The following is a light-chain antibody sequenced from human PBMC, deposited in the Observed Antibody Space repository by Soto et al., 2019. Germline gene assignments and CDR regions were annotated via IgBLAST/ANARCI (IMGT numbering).Light chain of an antibody. Sequence: QAVVSQPPSASATPGQRVTISCSGSDSNIGSNFVYWYQQLAGTAPKLLVFRNDQRPSGVPDRISGSKSGTSASLAISGLRSEDEADYYCAAWDDSLNEVFGGGTKLTVL. J-gene: IGLJ2*01. V-gene: IGLV1-47*01. CDR2: RND. CDR1: DSNIGSNF. CDR3: AAWDDSLNEV.